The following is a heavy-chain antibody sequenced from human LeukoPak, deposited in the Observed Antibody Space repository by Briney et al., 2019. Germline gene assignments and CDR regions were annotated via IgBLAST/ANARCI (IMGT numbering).Heavy chain of an antibody. V-gene: IGHV3-23*01. CDR3: GYGDYYYGMDV. J-gene: IGHJ6*02. Sequence: GGSLRLSCAASGFTFSSYAMSWVRQAPGTGLEWVSAISGSGGSTYYADSVKGRFTISRDNSKNTLYLQMNSLRAEDTAVYYCGYGDYYYGMDVWGQGTTVTVSS. CDR1: GFTFSSYA. CDR2: ISGSGGST. D-gene: IGHD5-18*01.